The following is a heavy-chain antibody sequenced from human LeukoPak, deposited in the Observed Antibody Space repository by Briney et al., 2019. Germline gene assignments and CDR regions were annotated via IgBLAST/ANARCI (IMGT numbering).Heavy chain of an antibody. D-gene: IGHD6-13*01. CDR3: ARIYSSSWHEGDWFDP. CDR1: GFTFSSYW. V-gene: IGHV3-7*03. J-gene: IGHJ5*02. CDR2: IKQDGSEK. Sequence: GGSLRLSCAASGFTFSSYWMSWVRRAPGKGLEWVANIKQDGSEKYYVDSVKGRFTISRDNAKNSLYLQMNSLRAEDTAVYYCARIYSSSWHEGDWFDPWGQGTLVTVSS.